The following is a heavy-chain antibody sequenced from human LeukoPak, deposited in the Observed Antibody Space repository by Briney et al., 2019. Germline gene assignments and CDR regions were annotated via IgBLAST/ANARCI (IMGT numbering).Heavy chain of an antibody. CDR3: ARGGGSWLPSSQ. V-gene: IGHV4-59*01. CDR1: GGSFSGYY. CDR2: IYYSGST. J-gene: IGHJ4*02. Sequence: SETLSLTCAVYGGSFSGYYWSWIRQPPGKGLEWIGYIYYSGSTNYNPSLKSRVTMSVDTSKNQFSLKLSSVTAADTAVYYCARGGGSWLPSSQWGQGTLVTVSS. D-gene: IGHD5-24*01.